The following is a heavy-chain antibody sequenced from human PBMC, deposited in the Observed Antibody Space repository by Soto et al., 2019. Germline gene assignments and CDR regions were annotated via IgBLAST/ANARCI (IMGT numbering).Heavy chain of an antibody. Sequence: GASVKVSCKASGFTFTNYGISWVRQAPGQGFEWMGWITGSTGDTNYAQKFQDRLAMTTDTSADTAYMELRSLRGDDTAVYYCARAKVGTAADFWGQGTLVTVSS. CDR3: ARAKVGTAADF. J-gene: IGHJ4*02. CDR2: ITGSTGDT. CDR1: GFTFTNYG. D-gene: IGHD2-15*01. V-gene: IGHV1-18*01.